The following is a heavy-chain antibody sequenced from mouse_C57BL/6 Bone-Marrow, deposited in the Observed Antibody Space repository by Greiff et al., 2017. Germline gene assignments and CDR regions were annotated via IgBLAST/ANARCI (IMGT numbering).Heavy chain of an antibody. V-gene: IGHV5-6*01. CDR2: ISSGGSYT. J-gene: IGHJ4*01. D-gene: IGHD6-1*01. CDR1: GFTFSSYG. CDR3: GGCLNGERRAIDD. Sequence: EVQLVESGGDLVKPGGSLKLSCAASGFTFSSYGMSWVRQTPDKRLEWVATISSGGSYTYYPDSVKGRFTISRDNAKNTMYLQMSRLKSEYTAMYYCGGCLNGERRAIDDWGQGTSVTVSS.